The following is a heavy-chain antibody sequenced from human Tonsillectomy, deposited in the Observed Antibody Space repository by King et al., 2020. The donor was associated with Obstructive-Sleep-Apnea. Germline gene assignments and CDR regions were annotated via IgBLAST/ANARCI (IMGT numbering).Heavy chain of an antibody. CDR3: ARGWHVTGTWFDP. V-gene: IGHV1-3*01. D-gene: IGHD3-16*01. J-gene: IGHJ5*02. Sequence: QLVQSGAEVKKPGASVKVSCKASGYPFSTYAMHWVRQAPGQRLEWMGRINGGNVDTKYSQRFQSRVTITSDTSAHIVYMELRGLRAEDTAVYYCARGWHVTGTWFDPWGQGTLVTVSS. CDR2: INGGNVDT. CDR1: GYPFSTYA.